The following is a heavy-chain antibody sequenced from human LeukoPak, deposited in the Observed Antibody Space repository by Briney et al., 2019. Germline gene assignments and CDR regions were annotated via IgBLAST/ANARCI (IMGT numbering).Heavy chain of an antibody. V-gene: IGHV3-7*01. CDR3: ARISYSSGWYFDY. D-gene: IGHD6-19*01. Sequence: GSLRLSCAASGFSFSTSWLTWVRQAPGKGLEWVANIKKDGSEKYHVDSVKGRFTISRDNAKNSVYLQMNSLRAEDTAVYYCARISYSSGWYFDYWGQGSLVTVSS. CDR1: GFSFSTSW. CDR2: IKKDGSEK. J-gene: IGHJ4*02.